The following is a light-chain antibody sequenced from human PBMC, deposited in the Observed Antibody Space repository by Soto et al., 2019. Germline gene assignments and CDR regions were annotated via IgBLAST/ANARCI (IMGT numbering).Light chain of an antibody. CDR3: QQYGSSPPMYT. J-gene: IGKJ2*01. CDR1: QSVSSSY. Sequence: EIELTQSPGTLSLSPGERATLSCRASQSVSSSYLAWYQQKPGQAPRLLIYGASSRATGIPDRFSGSGSGTDITLTISRLEPEDFAVYYCQQYGSSPPMYTFGQGTKLEIK. V-gene: IGKV3-20*01. CDR2: GAS.